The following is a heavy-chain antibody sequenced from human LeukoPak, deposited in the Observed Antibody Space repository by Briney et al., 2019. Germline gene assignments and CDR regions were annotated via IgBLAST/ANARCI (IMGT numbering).Heavy chain of an antibody. CDR3: AREATWGQWYFDH. Sequence: GTSLRLSCVASGFSFSNHGMHWVRQAPGKGLEWVSVIARDGGAKFYADSVKGRFTLSRDNSKNMFFLQMNFLTVEDTAIYYCAREATWGQWYFDHWGQGTPVTISS. CDR2: IARDGGAK. D-gene: IGHD6-19*01. CDR1: GFSFSNHG. J-gene: IGHJ4*02. V-gene: IGHV3-30*03.